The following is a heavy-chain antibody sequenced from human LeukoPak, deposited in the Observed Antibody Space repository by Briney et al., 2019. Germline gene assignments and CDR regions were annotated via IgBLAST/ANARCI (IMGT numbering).Heavy chain of an antibody. CDR3: ARGGPHRCDY. D-gene: IGHD1-14*01. CDR2: INSAGSST. Sequence: GGSLRLSCAACGFTFSSYWMHWVRQAPGKGLVWVSRINSAGSSTSYADSVKGRFIISRDNAKNPLYLQMNSLRAEDTAVYYCARGGPHRCDYWGQGTLVTVSS. V-gene: IGHV3-74*01. J-gene: IGHJ4*02. CDR1: GFTFSSYW.